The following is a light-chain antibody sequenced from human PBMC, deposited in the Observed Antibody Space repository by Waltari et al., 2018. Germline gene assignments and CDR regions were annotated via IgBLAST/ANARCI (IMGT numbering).Light chain of an antibody. CDR2: GAS. J-gene: IGKJ3*01. CDR3: QHYGTSPPFT. V-gene: IGKV3-20*01. Sequence: DIVLTQSPATVSFSPGERATLSCRASQSFSASYLAWYQQKPGQAPRLLIYGASSTATGIPDRFSGSGSGTDFTLTISSLEPEDFAVYYCQHYGTSPPFTFGPGTTVDV. CDR1: QSFSASY.